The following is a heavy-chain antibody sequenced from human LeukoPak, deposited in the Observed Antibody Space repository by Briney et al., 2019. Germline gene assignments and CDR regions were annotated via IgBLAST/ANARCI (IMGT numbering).Heavy chain of an antibody. CDR1: GGSISSYY. J-gene: IGHJ4*02. Sequence: PSETLSLTCTVSGGSISSYYWSWIRQPPGKGLEWIGYIYYSGSTNYNPSLKSRVTISVDTSKNQFSLKLSSVTAAGTAVYYCARFCSSTSCYAAFDYWGQGTLVTVSS. CDR3: ARFCSSTSCYAAFDY. CDR2: IYYSGST. V-gene: IGHV4-59*01. D-gene: IGHD2-2*01.